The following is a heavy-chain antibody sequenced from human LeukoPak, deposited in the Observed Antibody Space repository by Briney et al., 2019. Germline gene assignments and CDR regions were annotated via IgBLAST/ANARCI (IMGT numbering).Heavy chain of an antibody. D-gene: IGHD3-9*01. CDR3: ARVETYDILTGYYYFDY. Sequence: GASVKVSCKASGYTFTSYGISWVRQAPGQGLEWMGWISAYNGNTNYAQKLQGRVTMTTDTSTSTAYMELRSLRSDDTAVYYCARVETYDILTGYYYFDYWGQGNLVTVSS. CDR2: ISAYNGNT. CDR1: GYTFTSYG. J-gene: IGHJ4*02. V-gene: IGHV1-18*01.